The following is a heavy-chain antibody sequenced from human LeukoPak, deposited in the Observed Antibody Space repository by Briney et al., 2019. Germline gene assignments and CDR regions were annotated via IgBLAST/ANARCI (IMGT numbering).Heavy chain of an antibody. V-gene: IGHV4-38-2*01. CDR3: ATCSAYVADGFDF. J-gene: IGHJ4*02. D-gene: IGHD3-10*02. CDR2: IYDTGRT. Sequence: PSETLSLTCAVSGHSIYGNYYWNWIRPSPGKGLEWIGSIYDTGRTYYNPSLQSRVSLSVDKSKNQFSLRVTSVTAADTAVYFCATCSAYVADGFDFWGPGSQVTVSS. CDR1: GHSIYGNYY.